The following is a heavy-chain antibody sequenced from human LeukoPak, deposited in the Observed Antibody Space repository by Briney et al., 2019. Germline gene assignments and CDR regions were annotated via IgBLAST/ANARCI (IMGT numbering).Heavy chain of an antibody. J-gene: IGHJ6*03. V-gene: IGHV4-4*07. D-gene: IGHD2-15*01. CDR3: ARGGYPRRYMDV. Sequence: PSETLSLTCSVSGGSISSYYWSWIRQPPGKGLEWIGRIYTSGSTNYNPSLKSRVTISVDTSKNQFSLKLSSVTAADTAVYYCARGGYPRRYMDVWGKGTTVTISS. CDR2: IYTSGST. CDR1: GGSISSYY.